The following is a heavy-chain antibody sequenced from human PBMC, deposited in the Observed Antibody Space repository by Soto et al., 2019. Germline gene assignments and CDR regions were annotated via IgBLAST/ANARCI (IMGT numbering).Heavy chain of an antibody. V-gene: IGHV3-53*01. J-gene: IGHJ4*02. CDR1: GFTVSNNY. D-gene: IGHD6-13*01. Sequence: EVQLVESGGGLIQPGGSLRLSCAASGFTVSNNYMRWVRQAPGKGLEWVTLIYSGGNTHYADSVKGGFTISRDNSKNTLFLQMNSLRVEDTAVYYCARDPPGIAASGAGGWGQGTLVTVSS. CDR3: ARDPPGIAASGAGG. CDR2: IYSGGNT.